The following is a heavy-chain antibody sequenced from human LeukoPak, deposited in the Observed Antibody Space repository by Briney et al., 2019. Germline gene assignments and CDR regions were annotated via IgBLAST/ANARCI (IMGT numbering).Heavy chain of an antibody. D-gene: IGHD6-13*01. Sequence: PGGSLRLSCAASGFTFSSYAMSWVRQAPGKGLVWVSRINSDGSSTSYADSVKGRFTISRDNAKNTLYLQMNSLRAEDTAVYYCARGWYGYYYGMDVWGQGTTVTVSS. CDR3: ARGWYGYYYGMDV. V-gene: IGHV3-74*01. CDR1: GFTFSSYA. CDR2: INSDGSST. J-gene: IGHJ6*02.